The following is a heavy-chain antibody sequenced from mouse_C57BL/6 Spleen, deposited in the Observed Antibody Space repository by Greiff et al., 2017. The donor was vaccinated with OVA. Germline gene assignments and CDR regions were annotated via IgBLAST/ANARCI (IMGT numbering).Heavy chain of an antibody. CDR1: GFTFSDYY. CDR2: INYDGSST. Sequence: DVKLVESEGGLVQPGSSMKLSCTASGFTFSDYYMAWVRQVPEKGLEWVANINYDGSSTYYLDSLKSRFIISRDNAKNILDLQMSSLKSEDTATYYCSRDDYGDYAMDYWGQGTSVTVSS. V-gene: IGHV5-16*01. J-gene: IGHJ4*01. D-gene: IGHD1-1*01. CDR3: SRDDYGDYAMDY.